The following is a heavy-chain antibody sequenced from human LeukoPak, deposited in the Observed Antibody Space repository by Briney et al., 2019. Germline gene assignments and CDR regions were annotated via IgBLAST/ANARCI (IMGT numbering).Heavy chain of an antibody. D-gene: IGHD5-18*01. V-gene: IGHV3-53*01. Sequence: GGSLRLSCAASGFTFSSYAMSWVRQAPGKGLEWVSVIYSGGSTYYADSVKGRFTISRDNSKNTLYLQMNSLRAEDTAVYYCARSQYRAYYYYGMDVWGQGTTVTVSS. CDR2: IYSGGST. J-gene: IGHJ6*02. CDR3: ARSQYRAYYYYGMDV. CDR1: GFTFSSYA.